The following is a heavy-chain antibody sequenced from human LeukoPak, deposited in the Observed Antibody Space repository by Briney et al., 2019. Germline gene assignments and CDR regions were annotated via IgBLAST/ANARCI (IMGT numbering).Heavy chain of an antibody. Sequence: AAVKVSCKTSGHMFHTYGIGWVRQAPGQGLEWMGWISGYNGNTRYAEKFQDRVTMTTDTSTNTVYMELRSLRSGDTAVYYCARAREVTNHDWFDPWGQGTLVTVSS. V-gene: IGHV1-18*01. CDR1: GHMFHTYG. J-gene: IGHJ5*02. D-gene: IGHD1-14*01. CDR3: ARAREVTNHDWFDP. CDR2: ISGYNGNT.